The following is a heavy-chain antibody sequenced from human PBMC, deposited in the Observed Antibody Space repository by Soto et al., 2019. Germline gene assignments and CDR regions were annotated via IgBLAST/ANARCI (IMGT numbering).Heavy chain of an antibody. CDR1: GFTFSSYW. CDR2: IKQDGSEK. V-gene: IGHV3-7*01. CDR3: ARVADYGDYPYYYYYYGMDV. D-gene: IGHD4-17*01. J-gene: IGHJ6*02. Sequence: GGSLRLSCAASGFTFSSYWMSWVRQAPGKGLEWVANIKQDGSEKYYVDSVKGRFTISRDNAKNSLYLQMNSLRAEDTAVYYCARVADYGDYPYYYYYYGMDVWGQGT.